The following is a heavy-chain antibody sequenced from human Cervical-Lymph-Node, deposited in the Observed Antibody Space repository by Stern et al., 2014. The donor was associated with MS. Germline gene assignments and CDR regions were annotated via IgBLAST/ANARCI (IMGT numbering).Heavy chain of an antibody. D-gene: IGHD3-3*01. Sequence: QLQLQESGPGLVKPSQTLSLSCTVSGGSISSVGYHWNWIRQHPEKGLEWIGSIYYTGSTYYNPSLKSLAVISVDSSKNQFFLNLTSVTAADTAVYYCARSSITIFRVVTAFDIWGQGTMVSVSS. CDR1: GGSISSVGYH. V-gene: IGHV4-31*01. CDR3: ARSSITIFRVVTAFDI. J-gene: IGHJ3*02. CDR2: IYYTGST.